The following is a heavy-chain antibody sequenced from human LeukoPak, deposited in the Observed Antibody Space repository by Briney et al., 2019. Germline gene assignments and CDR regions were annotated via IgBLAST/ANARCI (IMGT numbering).Heavy chain of an antibody. V-gene: IGHV4-38-2*02. CDR2: IYHSGST. J-gene: IGHJ5*02. CDR1: GGSISSYY. Sequence: SETLSLTCTVSGGSISSYYWGWIRQPPGKGLEWIGSIYHSGSTYYNPSLKSRVTISVDTSKNQFSLKLSSVTAADTAVYYCARGSGGFDNWFDPWGQGTLVTVSS. CDR3: ARGSGGFDNWFDP. D-gene: IGHD1-26*01.